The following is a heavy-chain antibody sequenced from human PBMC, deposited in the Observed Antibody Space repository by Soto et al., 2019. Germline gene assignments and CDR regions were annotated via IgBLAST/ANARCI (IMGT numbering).Heavy chain of an antibody. CDR3: NKDLMVRGGTDY. V-gene: IGHV3-15*01. CDR1: GFTFSNAC. CDR2: IKSKTDGGTT. D-gene: IGHD3-10*01. Sequence: PGGSLRLSCAASGFTFSNACMSWVRQAPGKGLEWVGRIKSKTDGGTTDYAAPVKGRFTISRDDSKNTLYLQMNSLKTEDTAVYYCNKDLMVRGGTDYWGQGTLVTVSS. J-gene: IGHJ4*02.